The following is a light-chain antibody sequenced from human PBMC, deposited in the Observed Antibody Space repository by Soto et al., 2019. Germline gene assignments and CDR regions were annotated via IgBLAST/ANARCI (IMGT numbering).Light chain of an antibody. CDR3: SSYTTTTTLVL. Sequence: QSALTQPASVSGSPGQSITISCTGTSTDVANYNYVSWYQQHPGKAPKLMIYEVSNRPSGVSNRFSGSKSGNTASLTISGLQAEDEADYYCSSYTTTTTLVLFGGGTKLTVL. CDR1: STDVANYNY. V-gene: IGLV2-14*01. CDR2: EVS. J-gene: IGLJ2*01.